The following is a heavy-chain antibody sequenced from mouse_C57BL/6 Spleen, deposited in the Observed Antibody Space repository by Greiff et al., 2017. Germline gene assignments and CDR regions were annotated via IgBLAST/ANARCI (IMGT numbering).Heavy chain of an antibody. D-gene: IGHD4-1*01. CDR3: ARKTGYFDY. J-gene: IGHJ2*01. CDR2: IYPRDGST. Sequence: QVQLQQSGPELVKPGASVQLSCKASGYTFPSYDINWVKQRPGQGLAWIGWIYPRDGSTKYNEKFKGKATLTVDTSSSTAYMELHSLTSEDAAVYFCARKTGYFDYWGQGTTLTVSS. CDR1: GYTFPSYD. V-gene: IGHV1-85*01.